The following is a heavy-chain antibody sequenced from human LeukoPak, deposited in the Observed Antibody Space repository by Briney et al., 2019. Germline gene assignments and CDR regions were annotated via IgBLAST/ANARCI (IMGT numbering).Heavy chain of an antibody. J-gene: IGHJ5*02. CDR3: ARQEYCSGGSCYTWFDP. V-gene: IGHV5-51*01. CDR2: IYPADSDN. D-gene: IGHD2-15*01. CDR1: GYSINNYW. Sequence: GESLQISCQGSGYSINNYWIGWVRQMPGKGLEWMGIIYPADSDNRYSPSFQGQVTISADKSISTAYLQWSSLKASDTAMYYCARQEYCSGGSCYTWFDPWGQGTLVTVSS.